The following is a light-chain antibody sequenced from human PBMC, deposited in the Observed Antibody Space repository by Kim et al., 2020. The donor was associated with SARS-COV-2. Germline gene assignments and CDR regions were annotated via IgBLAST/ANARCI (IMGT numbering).Light chain of an antibody. J-gene: IGLJ1*01. Sequence: QALTLSCSGSSSDIGIYDYVSWYQQHPGDPPTLLFFDIRARPSGISSRFSGSKSGNRASLTISGLQAEDEADYYCSSYSVTSTFVFGPGTKVTVL. CDR1: SSDIGIYDY. CDR2: DIR. V-gene: IGLV2-14*03. CDR3: SSYSVTSTFV.